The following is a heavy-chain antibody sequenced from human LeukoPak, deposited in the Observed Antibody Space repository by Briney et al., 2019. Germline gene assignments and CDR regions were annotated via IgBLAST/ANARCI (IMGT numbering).Heavy chain of an antibody. CDR3: ATGGATAMGGYYFDY. CDR1: GYTLTELP. D-gene: IGHD5-18*01. Sequence: ASVKVSCKVSGYTLTELPMHWVRQAPGKGLEWMGGFDPEDGETIYAQKFQGRVTMTEDTSTDTAYMELSSLRPEDTAVYYCATGGATAMGGYYFDYWGQGTLVTVSS. V-gene: IGHV1-24*01. J-gene: IGHJ4*02. CDR2: FDPEDGET.